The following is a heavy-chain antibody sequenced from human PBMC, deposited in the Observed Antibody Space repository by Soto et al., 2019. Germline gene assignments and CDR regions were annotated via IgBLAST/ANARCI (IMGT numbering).Heavy chain of an antibody. CDR3: AGRKIAAAVTPRGYGMDV. CDR2: IDPSDSYT. J-gene: IGHJ6*02. Sequence: GESLKISCKGSGYSFTSYWISWVRQMPGKGLEWMGRIDPSDSYTNYSPSFQGHVTISADKSISTAYLQWSSLKASDTAMYYCAGRKIAAAVTPRGYGMDVWGQGTTVTVSS. V-gene: IGHV5-10-1*01. CDR1: GYSFTSYW. D-gene: IGHD6-13*01.